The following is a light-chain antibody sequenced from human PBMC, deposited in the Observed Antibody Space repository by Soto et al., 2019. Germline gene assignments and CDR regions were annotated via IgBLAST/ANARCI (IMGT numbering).Light chain of an antibody. CDR2: GAS. CDR3: QRYGSSPPT. J-gene: IGKJ4*01. CDR1: QSVSKNF. Sequence: EIVLTQSPGTLSLSPGERATLSCRASQSVSKNFLAGYQQKPGQAPRRLISGASHRATGIPDRFSGSGSGTDFSLTIDRLEPEDLAVYFGQRYGSSPPTFGGGTKVAIK. V-gene: IGKV3-20*01.